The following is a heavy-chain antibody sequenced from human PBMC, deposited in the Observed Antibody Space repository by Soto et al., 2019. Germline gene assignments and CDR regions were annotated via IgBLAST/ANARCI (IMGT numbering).Heavy chain of an antibody. CDR1: GGSVSSGSYY. CDR3: ASTTRYYYYGMDV. J-gene: IGHJ6*02. Sequence: PSETLSLTCTVSGGSVSSGSYYWSWIRQPPGKGLEWIGYIYYSGSTNYNPSLKSRVTIPVDTSKNQFSLKLSSVTAADTAVYYCASTTRYYYYGMDVWGQGTTVTVS. V-gene: IGHV4-61*01. D-gene: IGHD4-17*01. CDR2: IYYSGST.